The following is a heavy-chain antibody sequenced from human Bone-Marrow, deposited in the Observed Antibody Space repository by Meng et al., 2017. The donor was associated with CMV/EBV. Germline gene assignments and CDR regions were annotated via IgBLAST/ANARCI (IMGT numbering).Heavy chain of an antibody. D-gene: IGHD1-14*01. CDR2: MNPNSGNT. Sequence: ASVKVSCKASGYTFTSYDINWVRQATGQGLEWMGWMNPNSGNTGYAQKFQGRVTITRNTSISTAYMELSSLRSEDTAVYYCARGLTQRNSRPGGYWGQGTLVTVSS. V-gene: IGHV1-8*03. CDR1: GYTFTSYD. J-gene: IGHJ4*02. CDR3: ARGLTQRNSRPGGY.